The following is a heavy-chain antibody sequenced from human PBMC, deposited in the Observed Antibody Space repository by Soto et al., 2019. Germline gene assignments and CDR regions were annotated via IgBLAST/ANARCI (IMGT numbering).Heavy chain of an antibody. CDR3: AREGSGYGRIDY. D-gene: IGHD5-12*01. Sequence: QVQLQESGPGLVKPSQTLSLTCSVSGGSISSGGYYWSWIRQHPGKGLEWIGYIYYSGTPYYNPSLKSRPTISVDTSKNQFSLRLSSVTAADTAVYYCAREGSGYGRIDYWGQGTLVTVSS. CDR2: IYYSGTP. J-gene: IGHJ4*02. V-gene: IGHV4-31*03. CDR1: GGSISSGGYY.